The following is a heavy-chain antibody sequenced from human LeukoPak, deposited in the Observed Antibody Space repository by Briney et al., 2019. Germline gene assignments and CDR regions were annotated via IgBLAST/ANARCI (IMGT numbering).Heavy chain of an antibody. D-gene: IGHD2-21*02. CDR2: IYYTGST. J-gene: IGHJ4*02. Sequence: SETLSLTCTVSGDSISSYYWSWIRQPPGKGLEWIGYIYYTGSTNYNPSLKSRVTISVDTSKNQFSLKLNSVTAADTAVYYCAIEKVGAVTLFDYWGQGTLVTVSS. CDR1: GDSISSYY. CDR3: AIEKVGAVTLFDY. V-gene: IGHV4-59*01.